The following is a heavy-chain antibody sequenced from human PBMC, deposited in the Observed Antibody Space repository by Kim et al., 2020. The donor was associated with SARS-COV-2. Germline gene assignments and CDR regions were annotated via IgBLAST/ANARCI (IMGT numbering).Heavy chain of an antibody. J-gene: IGHJ4*02. CDR3: AKGSRLELPDY. V-gene: IGHV3-30*18. CDR1: GFTFSSYG. Sequence: GGSLRLSCAASGFTFSSYGMHWVRQAPGKGLEWVAVISYDGSNKYYADSVKGRFTISRDNSKNTLYLQMNSLRAEDTAVYYCAKGSRLELPDYWGQGTLV. CDR2: ISYDGSNK. D-gene: IGHD1-7*01.